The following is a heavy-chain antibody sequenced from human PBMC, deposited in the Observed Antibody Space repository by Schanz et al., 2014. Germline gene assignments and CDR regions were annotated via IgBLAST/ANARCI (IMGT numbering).Heavy chain of an antibody. J-gene: IGHJ2*01. D-gene: IGHD3-10*01. CDR2: FYNPGST. V-gene: IGHV4-59*08. CDR1: GDSVNSNY. CDR3: ARQGVLWFGDFPSYFDL. Sequence: QVQLQESGPGLVKPSETLSLTCTVSGDSVNSNYWNWIRQSPGRGLEWIGHFYNPGSTNYNPSLKSRATISIDTSTNQVSLKMTSVTVADTAVYYCARQGVLWFGDFPSYFDLWGRGILVTVSS.